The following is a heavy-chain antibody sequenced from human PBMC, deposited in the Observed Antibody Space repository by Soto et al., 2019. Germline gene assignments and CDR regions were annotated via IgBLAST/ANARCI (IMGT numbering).Heavy chain of an antibody. D-gene: IGHD3-22*01. J-gene: IGHJ4*02. CDR1: GASLSGYY. CDR3: ARFPNYYETTGYFYFAT. Sequence: SETLSLTCDVYGASLSGYYFSWIRQSPGKGLEWIGEINHSATTNYNPSLKSRVAISVDTSKNQFSLKVNSVTAADTAVYYCARFPNYYETTGYFYFATWGQGTLVTVSS. CDR2: INHSATT. V-gene: IGHV4-34*01.